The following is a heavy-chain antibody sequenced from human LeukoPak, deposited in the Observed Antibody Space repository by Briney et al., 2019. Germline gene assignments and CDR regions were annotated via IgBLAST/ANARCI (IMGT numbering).Heavy chain of an antibody. J-gene: IGHJ4*02. CDR1: GCTFSSNV. CDR3: ARDGDYGSGSYYDC. CDR2: ITSSGDNT. Sequence: TGGSLRLSGAASGCTFSSNVMSWVRQAPGKRLEWVSSITSSGDNTYYADSVKGRFTISRDTSKNTVSLQMNSLRAEGSALYYCARDGDYGSGSYYDCWGQGTLVTVSS. D-gene: IGHD3-10*01. V-gene: IGHV3-23*01.